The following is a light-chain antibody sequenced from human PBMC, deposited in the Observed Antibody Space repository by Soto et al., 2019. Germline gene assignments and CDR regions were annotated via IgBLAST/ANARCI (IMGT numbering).Light chain of an antibody. CDR1: QSISSY. Sequence: DLQMTQSPSSLSASVGDRVTITCRASQSISSYLNWYQQKPGKAPKLLIYAASSLQSGVPSRFSGSGSGTDFTLNISSLQPEDFATYYCQQSYSTSPISFGQGTRLEIK. CDR3: QQSYSTSPIS. CDR2: AAS. V-gene: IGKV1-39*01. J-gene: IGKJ5*01.